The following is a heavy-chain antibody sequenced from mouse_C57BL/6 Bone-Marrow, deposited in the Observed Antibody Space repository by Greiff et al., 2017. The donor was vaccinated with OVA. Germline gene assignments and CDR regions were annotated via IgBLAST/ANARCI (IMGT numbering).Heavy chain of an antibody. J-gene: IGHJ1*03. CDR1: GFTFSSYA. CDR3: TRGGSYWDFDV. Sequence: EVHLVESGAGLVKPGGSLKLSCAASGFTFSSYAMSWVRQTPEKRLEWVAYISSGGDYIYYADTVKGRFTISRDNARNTLYLQMSSLKSEDTAMYYSTRGGSYWDFDVWGTGTTVTVAS. V-gene: IGHV5-9-1*02. CDR2: ISSGGDYI. D-gene: IGHD1-1*01.